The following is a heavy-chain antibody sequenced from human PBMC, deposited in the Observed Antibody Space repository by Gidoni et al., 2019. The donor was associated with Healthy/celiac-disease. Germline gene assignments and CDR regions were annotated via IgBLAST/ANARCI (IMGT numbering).Heavy chain of an antibody. Sequence: QVQLVQSGAEVKKPGSSVKVSCKASGGTFSSYAISWVRQAPGQGLEWMGGIIPIFGTANYAQKFQGRVTITADKSTSTAYMELSSLRSEDTAVYYCARFLTGYYDSLGYYYYYMDVWGKGTTVTVSS. J-gene: IGHJ6*03. CDR3: ARFLTGYYDSLGYYYYYMDV. V-gene: IGHV1-69*06. CDR1: GGTFSSYA. D-gene: IGHD3-9*01. CDR2: IIPIFGTA.